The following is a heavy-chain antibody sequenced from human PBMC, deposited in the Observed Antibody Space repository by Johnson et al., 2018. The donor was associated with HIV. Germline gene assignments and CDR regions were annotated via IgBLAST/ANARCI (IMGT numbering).Heavy chain of an antibody. J-gene: IGHJ3*02. CDR1: GFTFADYG. D-gene: IGHD4-23*01. V-gene: IGHV3-66*02. CDR2: IYSGGST. CDR3: ARVTLVLDI. Sequence: MQLVESGGGVVRPGGSLRLSCAASGFTFADYGLSWVRPAPGKGLEWVSVIYSGGSTHYADSVKGRFTISRDNSKNTLYLQMNSLRAEDTAVYYCARVTLVLDIWGQGTMVTVSS.